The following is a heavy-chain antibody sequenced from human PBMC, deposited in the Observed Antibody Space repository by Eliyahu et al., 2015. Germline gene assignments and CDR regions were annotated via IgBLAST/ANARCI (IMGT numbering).Heavy chain of an antibody. J-gene: IGHJ4*02. V-gene: IGHV3-23*04. CDR3: AKEGDSVVATTGLES. CDR1: GFSFSLYA. Sequence: EVQLVESGGGLVQPGGSLRLSCAASGFSFSLYAMGWVRQAPGKGLEWVSGLSGTSGGTAYADSVKGRFSISRDNSKNTLYLQMNSLRLEDTALYYCAKEGDSVVATTGLESWGQGTLVTVSS. D-gene: IGHD5-12*01. CDR2: LSGTSGGT.